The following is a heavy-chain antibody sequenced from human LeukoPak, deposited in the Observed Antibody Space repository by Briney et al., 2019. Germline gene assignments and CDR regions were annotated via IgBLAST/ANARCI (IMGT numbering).Heavy chain of an antibody. V-gene: IGHV3-7*05. Sequence: GSLRLSCAASGFTFSSYWMGWVRQAPGKGPEWVANIKEDGSQIFYVDSVKGRFTISRDNAKNSLYLQMNSLRAEDTAVYYCARVREYGWFDPWGQGTLATVSS. D-gene: IGHD2/OR15-2a*01. CDR1: GFTFSSYW. J-gene: IGHJ5*02. CDR3: ARVREYGWFDP. CDR2: IKEDGSQI.